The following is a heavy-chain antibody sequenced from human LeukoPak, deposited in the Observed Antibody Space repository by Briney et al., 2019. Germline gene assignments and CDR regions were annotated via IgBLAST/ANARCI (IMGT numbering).Heavy chain of an antibody. D-gene: IGHD3-3*01. V-gene: IGHV3-7*01. CDR2: IKEDGSEE. J-gene: IGHJ6*03. CDR1: GFTFSDYW. CDR3: ARGENYDFWTTYYTWGHYYYYYYMDV. Sequence: GGSLRLSCAASGFTFSDYWMSWVRQAPGKGLEWVANIKEDGSEEYYVDSVTGRFTVSRDNAKNSLYLQMDSLRAEDTAVYYCARGENYDFWTTYYTWGHYYYYYYMDVWGQGTTVTVSS.